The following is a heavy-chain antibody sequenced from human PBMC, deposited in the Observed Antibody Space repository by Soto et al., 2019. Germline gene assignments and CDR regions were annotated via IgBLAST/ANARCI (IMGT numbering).Heavy chain of an antibody. CDR2: ISVYNGNT. V-gene: IGHV1-18*01. CDR1: GYTFTNYA. J-gene: IGHJ6*02. D-gene: IGHD3-9*01. Sequence: QVQLVQSGAEVKKPGASVKVSCKASGYTFTNYAITWVRQAPGQGLEWMGWISVYNGNTKYAQKLQGRVTMTTDTSTSIAYMELRSLRSDDTAVYYCARDHYAILTGALYGMDVWGQGTTVTVSS. CDR3: ARDHYAILTGALYGMDV.